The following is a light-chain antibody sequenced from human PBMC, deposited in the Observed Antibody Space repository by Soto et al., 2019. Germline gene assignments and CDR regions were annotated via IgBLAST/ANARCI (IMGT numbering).Light chain of an antibody. V-gene: IGKV3-11*01. CDR2: DAS. Sequence: EIVLTQSPATLSLSPGERATLSCRASQSVSSYLAWYQQKPGQAPRLLIYDASNRATGIPARFSGSGSGTDFTLTISSLEPEDFAVYYCPQRSNWPSITVGQGTRLEI. CDR3: PQRSNWPSIT. J-gene: IGKJ5*01. CDR1: QSVSSY.